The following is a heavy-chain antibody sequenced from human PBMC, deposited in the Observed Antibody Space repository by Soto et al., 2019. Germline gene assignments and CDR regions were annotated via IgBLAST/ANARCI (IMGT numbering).Heavy chain of an antibody. D-gene: IGHD3-22*01. Sequence: GGSLRLSCAASGFSFSDYSMDWLRQAPGRGLEWLSYISGGGRSTYYADSVKGRFTISRDNSKNTLYLQMNSLRAEDTAVYYCAKGGRPGYYDSSYYFDYWGQGTLVTVSS. J-gene: IGHJ4*02. V-gene: IGHV3-23*01. CDR3: AKGGRPGYYDSSYYFDY. CDR2: ISGGGRST. CDR1: GFSFSDYS.